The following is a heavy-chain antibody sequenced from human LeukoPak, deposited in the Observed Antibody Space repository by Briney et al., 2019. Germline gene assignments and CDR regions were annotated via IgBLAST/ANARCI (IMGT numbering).Heavy chain of an antibody. V-gene: IGHV1-46*01. CDR1: GYTVTSYY. Sequence: ASVKVSCKASGYTVTSYYMHWVRQAPGQGLEWMAILNPSGGSSNYAQKFQGRATLTRATSTGTVYMELSSLGSEDTAVYYCAIDYGSGSYTPTTFDYWGQGTLVTVSS. CDR2: LNPSGGSS. CDR3: AIDYGSGSYTPTTFDY. D-gene: IGHD3-10*01. J-gene: IGHJ4*02.